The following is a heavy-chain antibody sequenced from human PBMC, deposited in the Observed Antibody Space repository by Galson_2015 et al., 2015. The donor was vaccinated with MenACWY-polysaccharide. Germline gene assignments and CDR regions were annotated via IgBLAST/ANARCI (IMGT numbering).Heavy chain of an antibody. CDR3: AKGKLCDSRD. V-gene: IGHV3-23*01. Sequence: SLRLSCAASGFTFSDTAMGWVRQAPGKGLEWAAAIPGSAASTFYADSVKGRFTISRDNSNNMLYLQMNSLTVEDTAIYYCAKGKLCDSRDWGQGTLVTVSS. CDR1: GFTFSDTA. D-gene: IGHD5-24*01. CDR2: IPGSAAST. J-gene: IGHJ4*02.